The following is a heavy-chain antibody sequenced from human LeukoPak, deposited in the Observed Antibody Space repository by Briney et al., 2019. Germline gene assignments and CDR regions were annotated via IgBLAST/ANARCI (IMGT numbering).Heavy chain of an antibody. CDR2: INPNSGGT. D-gene: IGHD1-26*01. Sequence: AASVKVSCKTSGYTFTGYYMHWVRQAPGQGLEWMGWINPNSGGTNYAQKFQGRVTMTRDTSISTAYMELSRLRSDDTAVYYCARATVGATLDYWGQGTLVTVSS. CDR3: ARATVGATLDY. V-gene: IGHV1-2*02. J-gene: IGHJ4*02. CDR1: GYTFTGYY.